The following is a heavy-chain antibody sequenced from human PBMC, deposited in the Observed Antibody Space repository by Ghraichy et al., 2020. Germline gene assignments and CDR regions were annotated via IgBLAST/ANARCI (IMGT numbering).Heavy chain of an antibody. J-gene: IGHJ4*02. CDR3: ARHVDTEMSDDFDY. V-gene: IGHV2-70*11. Sequence: SGPTLVKPTQTLTLTCTFSGFSLSTSTMCVSWIRQPPGKALEWLARIDWDDDKYYSTSLKTRLTISKDTSKNQVVLTMTNMDPVDTATYYCARHVDTEMSDDFDYWGQGTLVTVSS. CDR2: IDWDDDK. CDR1: GFSLSTSTMC. D-gene: IGHD5-18*01.